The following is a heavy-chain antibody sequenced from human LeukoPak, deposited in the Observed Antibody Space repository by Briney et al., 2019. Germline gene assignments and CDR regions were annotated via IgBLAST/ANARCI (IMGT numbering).Heavy chain of an antibody. D-gene: IGHD3-10*01. CDR1: GFTFSNYG. J-gene: IGHJ4*02. CDR2: IRFDGTNK. Sequence: GGSLRLSCAASGFTFSNYGMHWVRQAPGKGLECVAFIRFDGTNKYYADSVKGRFTISRDNSKNTLYLQMNSLRAEDTAVYYCARGSRNSGSTHDFDYWGQGTLVTVSS. CDR3: ARGSRNSGSTHDFDY. V-gene: IGHV3-30*02.